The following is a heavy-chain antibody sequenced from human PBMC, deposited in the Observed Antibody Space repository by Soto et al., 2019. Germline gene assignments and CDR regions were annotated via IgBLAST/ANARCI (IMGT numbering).Heavy chain of an antibody. V-gene: IGHV1-3*01. CDR2: INAGYGNT. CDR1: GYTFSSYA. CDR3: ARDTSDGYFDF. J-gene: IGHJ4*02. D-gene: IGHD2-2*03. Sequence: GASVKVSCKASGYTFSSYAMHWVRQAPGQRLEWMGWINAGYGNTKSSQKFQDRVTISRDTSASTAYIELTSLRSENTAVYYCARDTSDGYFDFWGQGTLGTVSS.